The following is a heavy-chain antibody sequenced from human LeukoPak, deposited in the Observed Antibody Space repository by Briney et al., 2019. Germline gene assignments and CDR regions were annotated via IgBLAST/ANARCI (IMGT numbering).Heavy chain of an antibody. CDR1: GFTFGDYA. D-gene: IGHD3-10*01. Sequence: GGSLRLSCTASGFTFGDYAMSWVRPAPGKGLEWVGFIRSKAYGGTTEYAASVKGRFTISRDDSKSIAYLQMNSLKTEDTAVYYCSIWFGEFDYYYYYMDVWGKGTTVTISS. CDR2: IRSKAYGGTT. V-gene: IGHV3-49*04. J-gene: IGHJ6*03. CDR3: SIWFGEFDYYYYYMDV.